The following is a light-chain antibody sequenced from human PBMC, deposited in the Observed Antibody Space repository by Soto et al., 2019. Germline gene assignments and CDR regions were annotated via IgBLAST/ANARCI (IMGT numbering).Light chain of an antibody. J-gene: IGKJ1*01. V-gene: IGKV1-5*03. CDR2: KAS. CDR3: QQYNSYSRT. Sequence: DIQMTQSPSTLSASVGDRFTISCRASQSISSRLAWYQQKPGKAPNLLIYKASTLESGVPSRFSGSGSGTEFTLTISSLQPEDFATYYCQQYNSYSRTFGQGTTGDIK. CDR1: QSISSR.